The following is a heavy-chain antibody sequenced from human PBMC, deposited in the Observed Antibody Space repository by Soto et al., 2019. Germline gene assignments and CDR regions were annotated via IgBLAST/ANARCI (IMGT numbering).Heavy chain of an antibody. D-gene: IGHD2-15*01. CDR2: ISAYNGNT. V-gene: IGHV1-18*01. CDR1: GYTFTSYG. Sequence: ASVKVSCKASGYTFTSYGISWVRQAPGQGLEWMGWISAYNGNTNYAQKLQGRVTMTTDTSTSTAYMELRSLRSDDTAVYYCASLGYCSGGSCSTVHYYGMDVWGQGTTVTVSS. J-gene: IGHJ6*02. CDR3: ASLGYCSGGSCSTVHYYGMDV.